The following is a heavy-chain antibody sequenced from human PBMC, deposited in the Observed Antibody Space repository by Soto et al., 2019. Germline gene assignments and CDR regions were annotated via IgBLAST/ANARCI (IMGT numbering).Heavy chain of an antibody. CDR1: GGSISSYY. CDR3: ARQQREPSLYPLLYFDY. J-gene: IGHJ4*02. D-gene: IGHD1-26*01. CDR2: IYYSGST. V-gene: IGHV4-59*08. Sequence: PSETLSLTCTVSGGSISSYYWSWIRQPPGKGLEWIGYIYYSGSTNYNPSLKSRVTISVDTSKNQFSLKLSSVTAADTAVYYCARQQREPSLYPLLYFDYWGQGTLVTVSS.